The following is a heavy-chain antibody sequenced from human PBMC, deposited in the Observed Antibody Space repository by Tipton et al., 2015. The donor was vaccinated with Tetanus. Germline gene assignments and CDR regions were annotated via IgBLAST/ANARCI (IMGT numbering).Heavy chain of an antibody. CDR3: ACTPNIAAAGTGEDSGWFDP. CDR2: VPPSGRT. D-gene: IGHD6-13*01. V-gene: IGHV4-61*08. Sequence: GLVKPSETLSLTCSVTGGSLRGGDYHWSWIRQPPGKGLEWLAYVPPSGRTNSNYDLKSRITTSHDTSKDQFFLRLTSVTAADTAVYYCACTPNIAAAGTGEDSGWFDPWGQGTLVTVSS. J-gene: IGHJ5*02. CDR1: GGSLRGGDYH.